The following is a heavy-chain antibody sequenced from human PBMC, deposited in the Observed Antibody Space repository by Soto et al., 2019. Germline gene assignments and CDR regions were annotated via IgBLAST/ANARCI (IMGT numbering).Heavy chain of an antibody. CDR1: GFTFSSYA. V-gene: IGHV3-23*01. D-gene: IGHD3-16*02. J-gene: IGHJ4*02. Sequence: EVQLLESGGGLVQPGGSLTLSCATSGFTFSSYAMVWVRQAAEKGLEWVASISNNGDTAYYADSVKGRFTISRVNSENTLYLQMNGLRADDTALYFCAKSRVFIGAIVTLLDSWGQGTHVTVSS. CDR2: ISNNGDTA. CDR3: AKSRVFIGAIVTLLDS.